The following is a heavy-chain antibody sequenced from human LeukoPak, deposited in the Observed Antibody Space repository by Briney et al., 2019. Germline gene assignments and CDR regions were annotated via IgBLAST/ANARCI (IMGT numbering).Heavy chain of an antibody. D-gene: IGHD2-8*01. CDR2: ISGSGGST. J-gene: IGHJ4*02. Sequence: GGSLRLSCAASGFTFAGYAMTWVRQAPGKGLEWVSLISGSGGSTYYADVVKGRFTISRDNSKNTLYLQMNSLRAEDTAVYYCVNSPLGMVYATLDYWGQGTLVTVSS. CDR1: GFTFAGYA. V-gene: IGHV3-23*01. CDR3: VNSPLGMVYATLDY.